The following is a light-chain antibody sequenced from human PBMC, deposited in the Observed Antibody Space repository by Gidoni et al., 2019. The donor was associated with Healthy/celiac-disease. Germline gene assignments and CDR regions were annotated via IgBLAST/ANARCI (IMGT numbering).Light chain of an antibody. Sequence: QSALTQPASVSGSPGQSITISCTGTSSDVGGYNYVSWYQQHPGTAPKLMIYDVSNRPSGVSNRFSGSKSGNTASLTISGLQAEDEADYYCSSYTSSVGVFGGGTKLTVL. CDR3: SSYTSSVGV. CDR2: DVS. J-gene: IGLJ3*02. V-gene: IGLV2-14*01. CDR1: SSDVGGYNY.